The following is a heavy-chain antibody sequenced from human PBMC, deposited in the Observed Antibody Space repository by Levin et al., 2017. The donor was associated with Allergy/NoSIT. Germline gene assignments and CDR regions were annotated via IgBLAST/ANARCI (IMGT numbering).Heavy chain of an antibody. J-gene: IGHJ3*01. Sequence: GESLKISCAASGFQFSLYGMHWVRQAPGKGLGWVALIVFDGNDQYYADSVKGRFTISRDNSKNTLYLQMSSLRENDTAIYYCAKRGYCSGNTCQSHDAIDVWGQGTLVIVSS. CDR2: IVFDGNDQ. D-gene: IGHD2-15*01. V-gene: IGHV3-30*18. CDR3: AKRGYCSGNTCQSHDAIDV. CDR1: GFQFSLYG.